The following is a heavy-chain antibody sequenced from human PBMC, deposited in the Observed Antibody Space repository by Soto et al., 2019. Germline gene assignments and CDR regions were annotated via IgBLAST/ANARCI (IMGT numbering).Heavy chain of an antibody. CDR2: ISYDGSNK. J-gene: IGHJ3*02. CDR1: GFTFSSYG. Sequence: PGGSLRLSCAASGFTFSSYGMHWVRQAPGKGLEWVAVISYDGSNKYYADSVKGRFTISRDNSKNTLYLQMNSLRAEDTAVYYCAKAYDSSGYYFFDAFDIWGQGTMVTVSS. D-gene: IGHD3-22*01. V-gene: IGHV3-30*18. CDR3: AKAYDSSGYYFFDAFDI.